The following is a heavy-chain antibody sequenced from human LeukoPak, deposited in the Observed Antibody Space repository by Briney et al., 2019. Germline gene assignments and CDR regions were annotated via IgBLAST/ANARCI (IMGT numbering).Heavy chain of an antibody. Sequence: SEALSLTCAVSGYSISSGYYWGWIRQPPREGLEWIGSIYHSGSTYYNPSLKSRVTISVDTSKNQCSLKLSSVTAADTAVYYCAKINSSGWQKSFDYWGQGTLVTVSS. CDR1: GYSISSGYY. CDR2: IYHSGST. D-gene: IGHD6-19*01. V-gene: IGHV4-38-2*01. CDR3: AKINSSGWQKSFDY. J-gene: IGHJ4*02.